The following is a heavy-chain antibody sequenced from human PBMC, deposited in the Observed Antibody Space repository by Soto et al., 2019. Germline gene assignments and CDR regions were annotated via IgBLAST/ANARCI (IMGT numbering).Heavy chain of an antibody. Sequence: PSETLSLTCTFSVGSIISGDYYWSWIRQPPGKGLEWIGYIYYSGSTYYNPSLKSRVTISVDTSKNQFSLKLSSVTAADTAVYYCARGSTYYYDSSGYYLGYWGQGTLVTVSS. CDR3: ARGSTYYYDSSGYYLGY. J-gene: IGHJ4*02. CDR2: IYYSGST. V-gene: IGHV4-30-4*01. CDR1: VGSIISGDYY. D-gene: IGHD3-22*01.